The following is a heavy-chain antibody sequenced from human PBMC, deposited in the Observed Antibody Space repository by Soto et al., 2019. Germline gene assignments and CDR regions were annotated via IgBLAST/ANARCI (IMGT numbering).Heavy chain of an antibody. J-gene: IGHJ3*02. CDR2: IYYSGST. Sequence: SETLSLTCTVSGGSISSGGYCWSWNRKHPGKGLEWIGYIYYSGSTNYNPSLKSRVTISVDTSKNQFSLKLSSVTAADTAVYYCARDPADSFSITGAFDIWGQGTMVTVSS. CDR1: GGSISSGGYC. CDR3: ARDPADSFSITGAFDI. D-gene: IGHD6-6*01. V-gene: IGHV4-61*08.